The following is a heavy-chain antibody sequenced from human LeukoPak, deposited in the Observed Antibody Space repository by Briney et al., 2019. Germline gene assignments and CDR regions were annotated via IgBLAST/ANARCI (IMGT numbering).Heavy chain of an antibody. CDR2: IYSGGST. D-gene: IGHD3-22*01. J-gene: IGHJ4*02. CDR3: ARDLYDSSGYNSDEFDY. V-gene: IGHV3-66*01. Sequence: GGSLRLSCAASGFTVSSNYMSWVRQAPGKGLEWVSVIYSGGSTYYADSAKGRFTISRDNSKNTLYLQMNSLRAEDTAVYYCARDLYDSSGYNSDEFDYWGQGTLVTVSS. CDR1: GFTVSSNY.